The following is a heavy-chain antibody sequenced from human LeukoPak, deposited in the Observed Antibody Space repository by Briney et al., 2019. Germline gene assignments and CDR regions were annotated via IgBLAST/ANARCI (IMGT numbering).Heavy chain of an antibody. CDR1: GGSISSGSYY. CDR3: ARDQDTATAWGAFDI. D-gene: IGHD5-18*01. Sequence: SETLSLTCTVSGGSISSGSYYWSWIRQPAGKGLEWIGRIYTSGSTNYNPSLKSRVTISVDTSKNQFSLKLSSVTAADTAVYYCARDQDTATAWGAFDIWGQGTMVTVSS. J-gene: IGHJ3*02. V-gene: IGHV4-61*02. CDR2: IYTSGST.